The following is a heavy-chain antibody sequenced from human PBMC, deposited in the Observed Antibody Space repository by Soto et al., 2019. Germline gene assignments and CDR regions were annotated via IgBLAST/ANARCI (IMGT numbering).Heavy chain of an antibody. V-gene: IGHV3-7*03. D-gene: IGHD3-3*01. CDR3: VRDVRFLEWLPINWFDP. Sequence: GGSLRLSCAASGFTFSSYWMSWVRQAPGKGLEWVANIKQDGSEKYYVDSVKGRFTISRDNDKNSLYLQMNSLRAEDTAVYYCVRDVRFLEWLPINWFDPWGQGTLVTVSS. J-gene: IGHJ5*02. CDR2: IKQDGSEK. CDR1: GFTFSSYW.